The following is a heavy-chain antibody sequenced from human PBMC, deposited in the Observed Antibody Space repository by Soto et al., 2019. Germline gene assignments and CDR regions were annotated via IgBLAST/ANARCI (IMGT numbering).Heavy chain of an antibody. V-gene: IGHV4-4*07. D-gene: IGHD3-10*02. CDR1: GGSIIRYY. CDR2: IYSTGTT. CDR3: AREAGDDYVNFDDY. J-gene: IGHJ4*02. Sequence: QVQLQESGPGLVKPSETLSLTCTVSGGSIIRYYSIWLRQPAAKGLEWIGLIYSTGTTPSNPALKRRVTMSGDRPKNQFALKLTSVAAAHTSVYYCAREAGDDYVNFDDYWGQGTQVTVCS.